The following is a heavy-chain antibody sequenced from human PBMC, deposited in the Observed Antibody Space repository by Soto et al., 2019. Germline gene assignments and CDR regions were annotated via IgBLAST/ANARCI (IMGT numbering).Heavy chain of an antibody. Sequence: PGESLKISCKGSGYSFTSYWIGWVRQMPGKGLEWMGIIYPGDSDTRYSPSFQGQVTISADKSISTAYLQWSSLKASDTAMYYCARTVVVPAAMAEHYYYYGMDVWGQATTVTVSS. CDR3: ARTVVVPAAMAEHYYYYGMDV. V-gene: IGHV5-51*01. CDR1: GYSFTSYW. CDR2: IYPGDSDT. D-gene: IGHD2-2*01. J-gene: IGHJ6*02.